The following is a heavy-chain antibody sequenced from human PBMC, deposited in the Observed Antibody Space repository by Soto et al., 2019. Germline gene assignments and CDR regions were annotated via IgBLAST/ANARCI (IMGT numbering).Heavy chain of an antibody. Sequence: PGEFLKISCQGSGYSFTTYWISWVRQMPGKGLECMGRIDPTDSYTDYSPSFEGHVTMTTDTSTSTAYMELRSLRSDDTAVYYCARYSSSWSYYYYYGMDVWGQGTTVTVSS. CDR1: GYSFTTYW. CDR3: ARYSSSWSYYYYYGMDV. D-gene: IGHD6-13*01. V-gene: IGHV5-10-1*01. CDR2: IDPTDSYT. J-gene: IGHJ6*02.